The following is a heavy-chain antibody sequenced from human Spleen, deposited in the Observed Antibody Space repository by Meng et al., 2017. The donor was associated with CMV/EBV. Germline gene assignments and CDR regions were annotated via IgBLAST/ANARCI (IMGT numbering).Heavy chain of an antibody. V-gene: IGHV3-20*04. CDR2: INWNGGTT. Sequence: SCAASGFRFDDYAMAGVRQAPGKGLEWVSSINWNGGTTNYADSVKGRLTISRDNAKNSLFLQMNSLRAEDTALYYCAREGTLGWFDPWGQGTLVTVSS. CDR1: GFRFDDYA. D-gene: IGHD3-10*01. CDR3: AREGTLGWFDP. J-gene: IGHJ5*02.